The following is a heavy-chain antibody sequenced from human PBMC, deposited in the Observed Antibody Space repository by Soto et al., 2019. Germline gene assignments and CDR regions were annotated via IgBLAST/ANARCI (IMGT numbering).Heavy chain of an antibody. Sequence: GGALRLCCAASGFTVSAYALSWVRQAPGKVLEWVATIGASGYFTYSADSVKGRFTISRDYSQNTLYLQMHSLRAEDTAVYYCAKEGGYNWNVPFDYWGQGTLVTVSS. CDR1: GFTVSAYA. V-gene: IGHV3-23*01. D-gene: IGHD1-1*01. CDR3: AKEGGYNWNVPFDY. J-gene: IGHJ4*02. CDR2: IGASGYFT.